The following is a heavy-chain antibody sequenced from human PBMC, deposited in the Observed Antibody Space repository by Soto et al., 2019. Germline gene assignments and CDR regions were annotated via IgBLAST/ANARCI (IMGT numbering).Heavy chain of an antibody. CDR3: ARVRGGYCTNGVSCWFDP. V-gene: IGHV4-31*03. Sequence: SETLSLTCTVSGGSISSGGYYWSWIRQHPGKGLEWIGYIYYSGSTYYNPSLKSRVTISVDTSKNQFSLKLSSVTAADTAVYYCARVRGGYCTNGVSCWFDPWGQGTLVTVSS. CDR1: GGSISSGGYY. CDR2: IYYSGST. D-gene: IGHD2-8*01. J-gene: IGHJ5*02.